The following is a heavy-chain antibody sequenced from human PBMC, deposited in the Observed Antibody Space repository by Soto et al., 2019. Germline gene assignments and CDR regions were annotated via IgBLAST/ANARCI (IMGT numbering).Heavy chain of an antibody. CDR2: VHSDGTTT. CDR1: GFTFDYYW. CDR3: ARGDRGGFDL. D-gene: IGHD3-10*01. J-gene: IGHJ3*01. Sequence: EVQLVESGGGLVQPGESLRLSCAASGFTFDYYWMHWVRQAPGKGLVWVSRVHSDGTTTTYADSVKGRFTISRDNARNTVSLQMSSLRAEDTAIYYCARGDRGGFDLWGHGTVGTVAS. V-gene: IGHV3-74*01.